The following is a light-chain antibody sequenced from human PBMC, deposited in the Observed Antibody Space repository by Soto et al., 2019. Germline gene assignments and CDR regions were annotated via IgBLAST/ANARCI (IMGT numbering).Light chain of an antibody. CDR2: GAS. CDR3: QQCYTTPYT. V-gene: IGKV1-39*01. J-gene: IGKJ2*01. CDR1: QTIKSY. Sequence: DIQMTQSPSSLSASVGDRVTITCRASQTIKSYLNWYQHKPGKAPQLLISGASSLQGGVPSRFSGSASVPEFTLTISSLQPEDIATYYCQQCYTTPYTFGQGTTLDLK.